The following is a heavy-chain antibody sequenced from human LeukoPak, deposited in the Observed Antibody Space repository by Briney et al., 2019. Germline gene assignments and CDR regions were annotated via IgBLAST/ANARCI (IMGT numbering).Heavy chain of an antibody. D-gene: IGHD4-11*01. Sequence: SETLSLTCAVHGGSFSDYDWTWIRQSPGKGLEWIGEISERGSTNYNPSLGSRITISLDTSKNQFSLHVRSGVASDTAVYYCARTVYSNNWAPASWFHPWGQGTLVTVSS. CDR1: GGSFSDYD. CDR2: ISERGST. J-gene: IGHJ5*02. CDR3: ARTVYSNNWAPASWFHP. V-gene: IGHV4-34*01.